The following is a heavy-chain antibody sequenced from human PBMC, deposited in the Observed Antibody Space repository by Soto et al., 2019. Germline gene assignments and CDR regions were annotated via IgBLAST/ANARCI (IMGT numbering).Heavy chain of an antibody. Sequence: GSLRLSCAASEFTFANAWISWVRQAPGKGLVWVGRIKSKADGGTTDYAAPVKGRFTISRDESPNTLYLQMNSLKTEDTAVYYCTSLYYGHWGQGTLVTVSS. D-gene: IGHD4-17*01. CDR1: EFTFANAW. V-gene: IGHV3-15*01. J-gene: IGHJ4*02. CDR2: IKSKADGGTT. CDR3: TSLYYGH.